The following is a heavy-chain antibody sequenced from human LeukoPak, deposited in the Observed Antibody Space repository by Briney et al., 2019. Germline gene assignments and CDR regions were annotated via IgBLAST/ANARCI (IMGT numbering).Heavy chain of an antibody. Sequence: GESLKISCKGYAYSFTSYLIGWVRQMPGKGLEWMGIIYPGDSDTRYSPSFQGQVTISADKSISTAYLQWSSLKASDTAMYYCARPRTTDDYGDYGDYMDVWGKGTTVTVSS. J-gene: IGHJ6*03. CDR2: IYPGDSDT. V-gene: IGHV5-51*01. CDR1: AYSFTSYL. CDR3: ARPRTTDDYGDYGDYMDV. D-gene: IGHD4-17*01.